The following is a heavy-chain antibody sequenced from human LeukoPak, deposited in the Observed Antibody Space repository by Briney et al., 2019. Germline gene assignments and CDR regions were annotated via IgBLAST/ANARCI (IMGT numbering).Heavy chain of an antibody. CDR1: GGSISSYY. Sequence: SETLSLTCTVSGGSISSYYWTWIRQPPGKGLEWTGYIYYSGSTNYNPSLNSRVTISVDTSKNQFSLRLSSVTAADTAIYYCARAVSGRFDYWGQGTLVTVSS. V-gene: IGHV4-59*08. D-gene: IGHD6-19*01. CDR2: IYYSGST. CDR3: ARAVSGRFDY. J-gene: IGHJ4*02.